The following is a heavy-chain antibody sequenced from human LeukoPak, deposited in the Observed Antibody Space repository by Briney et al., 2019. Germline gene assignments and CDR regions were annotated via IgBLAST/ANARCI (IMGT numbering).Heavy chain of an antibody. J-gene: IGHJ4*02. D-gene: IGHD3-22*01. V-gene: IGHV1-18*04. CDR2: ISCYNGDT. Sequence: PVASVKVSCKASGYTFTHHGISWVRQAPGQGLEWMGWISCYNGDTMYAQNVQGRVTMTTDTSTRTAYIELRSLSSDDTAMYYCARDPSNSSGYHAHFDSWGQGTLVTVSS. CDR3: ARDPSNSSGYHAHFDS. CDR1: GYTFTHHG.